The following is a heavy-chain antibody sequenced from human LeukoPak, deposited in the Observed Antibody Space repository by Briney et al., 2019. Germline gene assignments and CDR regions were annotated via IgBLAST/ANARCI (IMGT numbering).Heavy chain of an antibody. V-gene: IGHV1-69*13. CDR3: ARGFRQPYSSSWYADAFDI. CDR1: GYTFTSYD. J-gene: IGHJ3*02. CDR2: IIPIFGTA. Sequence: SVKVSCKASGYTFTSYDISWVRQAPGQGLEWMGGIIPIFGTANYAQKFQGRVTITADESTSTAYMELSSLRSEDTAVYYCARGFRQPYSSSWYADAFDIWGQGTMVTVSS. D-gene: IGHD6-13*01.